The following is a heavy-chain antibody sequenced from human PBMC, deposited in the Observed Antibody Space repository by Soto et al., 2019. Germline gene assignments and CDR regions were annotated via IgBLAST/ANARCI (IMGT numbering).Heavy chain of an antibody. CDR2: INHSGST. V-gene: IGHV4-34*01. J-gene: IGHJ6*02. D-gene: IGHD4-17*01. CDR3: ARGRTRYGIYYYYGMDV. CDR1: GGSFSCYY. Sequence: SETLSLTCAVYGGSFSCYYWSWIRQPPGKGLEWIGEINHSGSTNYNPSLKSRVTISVDTSKNQFSLKLSSVTAADTAVYYCARGRTRYGIYYYYGMDVWGQGTTVTVSS.